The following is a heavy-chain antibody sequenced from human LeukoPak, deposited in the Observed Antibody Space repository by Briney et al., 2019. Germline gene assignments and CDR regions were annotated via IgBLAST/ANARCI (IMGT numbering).Heavy chain of an antibody. J-gene: IGHJ4*02. CDR1: GFTFNSYA. CDR3: AKPRWGGEDSSGWSAFDY. V-gene: IGHV3-23*01. D-gene: IGHD6-19*01. CDR2: ISGSGGST. Sequence: SGGSLRLSCAASGFTFNSYAMSWVRQAPGKGLEWVSGISGSGGSTYYADSVKGRFTVSRDNSKNTLYLQMSSLRAEDTAIYFCAKPRWGGEDSSGWSAFDYWGQGTLVTVSS.